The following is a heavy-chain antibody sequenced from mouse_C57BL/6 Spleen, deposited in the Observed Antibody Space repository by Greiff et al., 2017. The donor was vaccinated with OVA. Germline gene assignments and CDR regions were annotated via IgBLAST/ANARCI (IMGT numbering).Heavy chain of an antibody. V-gene: IGHV2-2*01. D-gene: IGHD1-1*01. Sequence: VQLQESGPGLVQPSQSLSITCTVSGFSLTSYGVHWVRQSPGKGLEWLGVIWSGGSTDYNAAFISRLSISKDNSKSQVSFKMNSLQADDTAIYYCARGGFITTVVGYFDVWGTGTTVTVSS. J-gene: IGHJ1*03. CDR1: GFSLTSYG. CDR2: IWSGGST. CDR3: ARGGFITTVVGYFDV.